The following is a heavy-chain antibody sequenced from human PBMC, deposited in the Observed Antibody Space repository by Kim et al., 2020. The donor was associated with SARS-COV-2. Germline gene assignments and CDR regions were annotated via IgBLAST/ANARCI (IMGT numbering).Heavy chain of an antibody. D-gene: IGHD2-15*01. CDR1: GYTFTGYY. V-gene: IGHV1-2*02. CDR3: ARDGRRIWSLYYYYYYMDV. J-gene: IGHJ6*03. CDR2: INPNSGGT. Sequence: ASVKVSCKASGYTFTGYYMHWVRQAPGQGLEWMGWINPNSGGTNYAQKFQGRVTMTRDTSISTAYMELSRLRSDDTAVYYCARDGRRIWSLYYYYYYMDVWGKGTTVTVSS.